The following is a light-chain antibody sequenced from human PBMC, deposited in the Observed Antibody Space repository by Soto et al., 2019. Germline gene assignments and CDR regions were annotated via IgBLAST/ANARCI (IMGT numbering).Light chain of an antibody. Sequence: QSALTQPPSASGSPGQSVTISCTGTSSDVGGYNYVSWYQQHPGKAPKLMIYEVSKRPSGVPDRFSGSKSGNTASLTVSGLQAEDEADYYCISYARSNTPYVFGTGTKLTVL. CDR2: EVS. J-gene: IGLJ1*01. CDR1: SSDVGGYNY. V-gene: IGLV2-8*01. CDR3: ISYARSNTPYV.